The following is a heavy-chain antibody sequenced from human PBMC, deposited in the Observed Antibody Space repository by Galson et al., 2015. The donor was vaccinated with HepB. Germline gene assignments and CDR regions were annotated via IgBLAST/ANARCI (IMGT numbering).Heavy chain of an antibody. D-gene: IGHD6-25*01. V-gene: IGHV1-2*02. CDR3: ARDSSGWNEKNWFDP. CDR1: GYTFSDYY. Sequence: SVKVSCKASGYTFSDYYIYWVRQAPGQGLEWMGWINPNSGGTNCAQNLQDRVTMTSDTSISTAYMELSSLRFDDTAVYYCARDSSGWNEKNWFDPWGQGSLVIVSS. CDR2: INPNSGGT. J-gene: IGHJ5*02.